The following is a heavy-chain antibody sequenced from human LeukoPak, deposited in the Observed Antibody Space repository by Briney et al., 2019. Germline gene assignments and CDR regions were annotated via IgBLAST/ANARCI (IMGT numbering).Heavy chain of an antibody. D-gene: IGHD2-2*01. CDR2: ISGSGGST. Sequence: PGGSLRLSCAASGFTFSSYAMSWVRQAPGKGLEWVSAISGSGGSTYYADSVKGRFTISRDNSKNTLYLQMSSLRAEDTAVYYCAKDFFCSSTSCYPLNYWGQGTLVTVSS. V-gene: IGHV3-23*01. CDR1: GFTFSSYA. CDR3: AKDFFCSSTSCYPLNY. J-gene: IGHJ4*02.